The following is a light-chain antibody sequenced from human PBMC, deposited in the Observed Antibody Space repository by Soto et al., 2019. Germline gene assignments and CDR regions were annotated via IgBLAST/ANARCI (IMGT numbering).Light chain of an antibody. CDR1: QSIRRS. CDR3: QQYNNWPPYT. J-gene: IGKJ2*01. CDR2: AAS. Sequence: DIQMTQSPSSLSASVADRVTITCRASQSIRRSLNWYQQKPGKAPNLLIYAASSLQTGVPSRFTGSGSGTEFTLTISSLQSEDFAVYYCQQYNNWPPYTFGQGTKLEIK. V-gene: IGKV1-39*01.